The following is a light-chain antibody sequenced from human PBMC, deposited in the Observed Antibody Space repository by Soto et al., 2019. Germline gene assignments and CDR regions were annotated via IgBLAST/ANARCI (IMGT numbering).Light chain of an antibody. J-gene: IGKJ4*01. CDR1: QSVSSY. CDR3: QHRSNWPRLT. CDR2: DAS. V-gene: IGKV3-11*01. Sequence: EIVLTQSPATLSLSPGERATLSCRASQSVSSYLAWYQQKPGQAPRLLIYDASNRATGIPARFSGSGSGTEFTLTISSLQSEDFAVYYCQHRSNWPRLTFGGGTKVDIK.